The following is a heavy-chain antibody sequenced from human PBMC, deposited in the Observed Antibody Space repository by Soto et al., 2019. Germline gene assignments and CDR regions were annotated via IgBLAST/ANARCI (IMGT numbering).Heavy chain of an antibody. Sequence: PGGSLRLSCAASGFPFSSYAMSWVRQAPGKGLEWVSAISGSGGSTYYADSVKGRFTISRDNCKNTLYLQMNSLRAEDTAVYYCAKDQGYSHGYPGYWGQGTLVTVSS. V-gene: IGHV3-23*01. CDR1: GFPFSSYA. J-gene: IGHJ4*02. D-gene: IGHD5-18*01. CDR3: AKDQGYSHGYPGY. CDR2: ISGSGGST.